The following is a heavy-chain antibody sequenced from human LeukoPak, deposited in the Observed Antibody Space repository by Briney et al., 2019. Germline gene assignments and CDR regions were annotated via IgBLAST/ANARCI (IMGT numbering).Heavy chain of an antibody. Sequence: KPSETLSHTCTVSGGSISGYSWSWIRQPPGRGLEWIGYIYYSGDTNYNPSLKSRVTISVDTSKNQLSLKLSSVTTADTAVYYCARGPYGSGISNWFDPWGQGTLVIVSS. CDR2: IYYSGDT. D-gene: IGHD3-10*01. CDR1: GGSISGYS. V-gene: IGHV4-59*01. J-gene: IGHJ5*02. CDR3: ARGPYGSGISNWFDP.